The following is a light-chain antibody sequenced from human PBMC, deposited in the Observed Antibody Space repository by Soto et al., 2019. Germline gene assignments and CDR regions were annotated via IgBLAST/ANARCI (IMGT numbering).Light chain of an antibody. V-gene: IGKV3-11*01. CDR1: QSVGDY. CDR3: QQREDWPRA. Sequence: EIVWTQSPATLSLSPGERATLSCRASQSVGDYLGWYQQKPGQAPRLLIYDASQRATGVPARFSASGSGTDFTLTISSLEPEDFAIYYCQQREDWPRAFGGGTKVDIK. CDR2: DAS. J-gene: IGKJ4*01.